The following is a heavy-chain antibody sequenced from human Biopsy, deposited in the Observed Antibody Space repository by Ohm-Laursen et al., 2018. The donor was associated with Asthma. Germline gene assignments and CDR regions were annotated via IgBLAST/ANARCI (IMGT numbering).Heavy chain of an antibody. Sequence: SLRLSCSASRFTYEMHWVRQAPGKGLEWVAVISYDGSSIYYADSVRGRFTISRDNSKNTLSLQMNSLTAEDTAVYYCAREGVTGTHIEDWGQGTLVTVSS. V-gene: IGHV3-30-3*01. CDR3: AREGVTGTHIED. D-gene: IGHD2-21*02. J-gene: IGHJ4*02. CDR2: ISYDGSSI. CDR1: RFTYE.